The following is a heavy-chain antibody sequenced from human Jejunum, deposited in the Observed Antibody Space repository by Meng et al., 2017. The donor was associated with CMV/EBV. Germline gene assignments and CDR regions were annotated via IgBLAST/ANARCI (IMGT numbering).Heavy chain of an antibody. CDR3: ARGFGFGDLYYYYGMDV. D-gene: IGHD3-10*01. Sequence: FSSYAISWVRQAPGQGLEWMGGVIPIFGTANYAQKFQGRVTITTDESTSTAYMELSSLRSEDTAVYYCARGFGFGDLYYYYGMDVWGQGTTVTVSS. V-gene: IGHV1-69*05. CDR2: VIPIFGTA. J-gene: IGHJ6*02. CDR1: FSSYA.